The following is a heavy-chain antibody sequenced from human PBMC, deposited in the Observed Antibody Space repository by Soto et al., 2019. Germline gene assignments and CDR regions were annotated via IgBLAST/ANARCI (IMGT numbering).Heavy chain of an antibody. J-gene: IGHJ6*02. CDR3: ARDMIGDCSSTSCSSYYYYGMDV. V-gene: IGHV1-69*13. CDR2: IIPIFGTA. Sequence: SVKVYCKASGGTFSRYAISWLRQTPGQGLEWMGGIIPIFGTANYAQKFQGRVTITADESTSTAYMELSSLRSEDTAVYYCARDMIGDCSSTSCSSYYYYGMDVWGQGTMVTVSS. CDR1: GGTFSRYA. D-gene: IGHD2-2*01.